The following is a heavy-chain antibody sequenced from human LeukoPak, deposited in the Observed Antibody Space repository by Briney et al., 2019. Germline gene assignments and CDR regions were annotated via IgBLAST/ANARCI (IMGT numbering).Heavy chain of an antibody. Sequence: ASVKVSCKASGGTFSSYAISWVRQAPGQGLEWMGRIIPILGIANYAQKFQGRVTITADKSTSTAYMELSSLRSEDTAVYYCARSLRPYYDFWSGYNWFDPWGQGTLVTVSS. CDR3: ARSLRPYYDFWSGYNWFDP. J-gene: IGHJ5*02. CDR2: IIPILGIA. V-gene: IGHV1-69*04. D-gene: IGHD3-3*01. CDR1: GGTFSSYA.